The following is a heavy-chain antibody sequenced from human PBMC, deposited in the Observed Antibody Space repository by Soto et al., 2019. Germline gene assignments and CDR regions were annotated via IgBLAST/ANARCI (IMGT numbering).Heavy chain of an antibody. CDR2: IYYNGTT. V-gene: IGHV4-59*01. CDR3: TRGNGALDS. CDR1: GASINSYY. Sequence: NPSETLSLTCTVSGASINSYYWSWIRQPPGKGLEWIAYIYYNGTTNSNPSLKSRVTISLDTSKNQFSLKLTSVTAADTAVYYCTRGNGALDSWAQGTLVTVSS. J-gene: IGHJ5*01. D-gene: IGHD2-8*01.